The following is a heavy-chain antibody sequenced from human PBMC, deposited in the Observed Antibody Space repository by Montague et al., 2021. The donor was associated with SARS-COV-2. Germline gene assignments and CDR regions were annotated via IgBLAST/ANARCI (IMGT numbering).Heavy chain of an antibody. Sequence: SETLSLTCTVSGGSISSYYWCWIRQPPGKGLEWIGYIYYSGSTNYNPSLKSRVTISVDTSKNQFSLKLSSVTAADTAVYYCARGDVVVVAANDYYYGMDVWGQGTTVTVSS. CDR2: IYYSGST. V-gene: IGHV4-59*01. J-gene: IGHJ6*02. CDR3: ARGDVVVVAANDYYYGMDV. D-gene: IGHD2-15*01. CDR1: GGSISSYY.